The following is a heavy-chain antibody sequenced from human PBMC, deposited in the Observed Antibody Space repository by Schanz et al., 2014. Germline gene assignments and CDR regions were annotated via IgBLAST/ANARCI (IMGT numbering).Heavy chain of an antibody. V-gene: IGHV1-46*02. CDR1: GGTLQSYT. J-gene: IGHJ5*01. Sequence: QVQLVQSGAEVKKPGSSVKVSCKASGGTLQSYTFSWVRQAPGQGLEWMGMIDPRGSSTTYAQKFQGRLTITGDMSTSTIYLELRSLTSEDTAVYYCARNYEWFESWGQGTLVTVSS. CDR2: IDPRGSST. CDR3: ARNYEWFES. D-gene: IGHD3-16*01.